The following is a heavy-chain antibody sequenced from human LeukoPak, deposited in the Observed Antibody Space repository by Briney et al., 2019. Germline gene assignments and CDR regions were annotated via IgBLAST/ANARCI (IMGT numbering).Heavy chain of an antibody. Sequence: GESLKISCKGSGYSFTSYWIGWVRQMPGKGLEWMAIIYPSDSDTKYSPSFQGQVTVSADKSINTAYLQWSSLKASDTAMYYCARQTPGGSGSYYALHVWGQGTMVTVSS. CDR3: ARQTPGGSGSYYALHV. V-gene: IGHV5-51*01. CDR2: IYPSDSDT. J-gene: IGHJ3*01. D-gene: IGHD3-10*01. CDR1: GYSFTSYW.